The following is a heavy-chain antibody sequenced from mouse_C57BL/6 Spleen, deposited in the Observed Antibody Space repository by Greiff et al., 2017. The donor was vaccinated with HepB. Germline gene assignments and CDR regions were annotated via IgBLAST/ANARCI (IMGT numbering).Heavy chain of an antibody. CDR3: ARLRIGGNYLYYYAMDY. V-gene: IGHV1-55*01. D-gene: IGHD2-1*01. CDR2: IYPGSGST. CDR1: GYTFTSYW. Sequence: QVQLQQPGAELVKPGASVKMSCKASGYTFTSYWITWVKQRPGQGLEWIGDIYPGSGSTNYNEKFKSKATLTVDTSSSTAYMQLSSLTSEDSAVYYCARLRIGGNYLYYYAMDYWGQGTSVTVSS. J-gene: IGHJ4*01.